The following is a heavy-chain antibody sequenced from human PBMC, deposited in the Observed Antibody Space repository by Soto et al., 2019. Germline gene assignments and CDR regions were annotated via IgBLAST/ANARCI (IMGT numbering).Heavy chain of an antibody. V-gene: IGHV1-46*02. J-gene: IGHJ6*02. Sequence: QVHLVQSGAEVKKPGASVKVSCKASGYTFENYYIHWVRQAPGQGLEWLGILDPTGGRTTYAQKFKATATMTVDTYKITVYMELTSLSSNATALNYGARKLQFPHQETGMAVWAQGTPVTVSS. CDR3: ARKLQFPHQETGMAV. D-gene: IGHD2-15*01. CDR1: GYTFENYY. CDR2: LDPTGGRT.